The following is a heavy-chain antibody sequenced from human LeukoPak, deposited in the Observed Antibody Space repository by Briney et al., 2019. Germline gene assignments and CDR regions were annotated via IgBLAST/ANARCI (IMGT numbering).Heavy chain of an antibody. CDR3: ARGDYYDLGDAFDI. CDR1: GYTFTSYD. Sequence: ASVKVSCKASGYTFTSYDISWVRQATGQGLEWMGWMNPNSGNTGYAQKFQGRVTMTRNTSISTAYMELSSLRSEDTAVYYCARGDYYDLGDAFDIWGQGTMVTVSS. V-gene: IGHV1-8*01. CDR2: MNPNSGNT. D-gene: IGHD3-3*01. J-gene: IGHJ3*02.